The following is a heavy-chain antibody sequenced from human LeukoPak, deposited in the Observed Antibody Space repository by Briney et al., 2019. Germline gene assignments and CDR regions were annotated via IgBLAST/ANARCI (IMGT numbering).Heavy chain of an antibody. CDR2: IQWDDDR. J-gene: IGHJ4*02. Sequence: SRPTLVNPTQTLTLTCTFSGSSLSTSGVGVGWIRQPPGKALEWLALIQWDDDRRYSPSLKGRLTITKDTSKNQVVLTMTNMDPADTATYYCAHLKDYVFDYWGQGTLVTASP. D-gene: IGHD3-16*01. V-gene: IGHV2-5*02. CDR3: AHLKDYVFDY. CDR1: GSSLSTSGVG.